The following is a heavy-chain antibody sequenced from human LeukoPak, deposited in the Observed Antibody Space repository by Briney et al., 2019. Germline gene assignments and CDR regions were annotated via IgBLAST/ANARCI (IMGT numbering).Heavy chain of an antibody. D-gene: IGHD3-10*01. J-gene: IGHJ4*02. CDR3: ARPDYYGSGSYPFDY. V-gene: IGHV1-18*01. CDR2: ISAYNGNT. CDR1: GYTFTSYG. Sequence: ASVKVSCKASGYTFTSYGISWVRQAPGQGLEWMGWISAYNGNTNYAQKLQGRVTMTTDTSTSTAYMELRSLRSDDTAVYYCARPDYYGSGSYPFDYWGQGTLVTVSS.